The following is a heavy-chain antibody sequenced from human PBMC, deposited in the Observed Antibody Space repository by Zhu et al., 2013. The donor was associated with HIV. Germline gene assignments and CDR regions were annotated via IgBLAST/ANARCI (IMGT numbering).Heavy chain of an antibody. Sequence: QVQLVQSGAEVKKPGSSVKVSCKASGGTFSSYAISWVRQAPGQGLEWMGGIIPIFGTANYAQKFQSRVTITADESTSTAYMEMSSLSSEDTAVYYCGGASIENFYYAHDYYYFTLDVWGQGTTVTVSS. V-gene: IGHV1-69*01. CDR2: IIPIFGTA. CDR3: GGASIENFYYAHDYYYFTLDV. J-gene: IGHJ6*02. CDR1: GGTFSSYA. D-gene: IGHD3-10*01.